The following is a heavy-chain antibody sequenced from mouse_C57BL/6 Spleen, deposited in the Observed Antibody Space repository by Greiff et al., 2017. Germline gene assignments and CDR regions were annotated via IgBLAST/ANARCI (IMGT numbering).Heavy chain of an antibody. Sequence: VQLQQPGAELVRPGSSVKLSCKASGYTFTSYWMHWVKQRPIQGLEWIGNIDPSDSETHYNQKFKDKATLTVDKSSSTAYMQLSSLTSEDSAVYYCARTDGSRRLFAYWGQGTLVTVSA. V-gene: IGHV1-52*01. CDR1: GYTFTSYW. J-gene: IGHJ3*01. CDR3: ARTDGSRRLFAY. CDR2: IDPSDSET. D-gene: IGHD1-1*01.